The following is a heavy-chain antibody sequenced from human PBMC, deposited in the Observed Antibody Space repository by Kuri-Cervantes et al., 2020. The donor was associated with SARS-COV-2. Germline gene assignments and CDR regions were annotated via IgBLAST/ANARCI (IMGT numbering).Heavy chain of an antibody. CDR1: GFTFSDYY. D-gene: IGHD1-14*01. V-gene: IGHV3-11*06. CDR2: ISSSSSYT. J-gene: IGHJ6*02. Sequence: GESLKISCAASGFTFSDYYMSWIRQAPGKGLEWVSYISSSSSYTNYADSVKGRFTISRDNAKNSLYLQMNSLRAEDTAVYYCARRIRTQDYYYYYGMDVWGQGTTVTVSS. CDR3: ARRIRTQDYYYYYGMDV.